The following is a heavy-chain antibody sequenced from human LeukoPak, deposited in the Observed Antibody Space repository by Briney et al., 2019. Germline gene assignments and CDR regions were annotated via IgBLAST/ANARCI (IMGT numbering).Heavy chain of an antibody. CDR2: IYYSGST. CDR3: ARGYGDYEPFDY. V-gene: IGHV4-31*03. CDR1: GGSISSGGYY. J-gene: IGHJ4*02. D-gene: IGHD4-17*01. Sequence: SQTLSLTCTVSGGSISSGGYYWSWIRQHPGKGLEWIGYIYYSGSTNYNPSLKSRVTISVDTSKNQFSLKLSSVTAADTAVYYCARGYGDYEPFDYWGQGTLVTVSS.